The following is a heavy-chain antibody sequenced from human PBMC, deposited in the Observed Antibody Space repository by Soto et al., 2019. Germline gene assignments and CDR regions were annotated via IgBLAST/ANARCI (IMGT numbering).Heavy chain of an antibody. V-gene: IGHV3-30*18. CDR3: AKDNCISTSCYRLYNWFDP. J-gene: IGHJ5*02. CDR1: GFTFSSYG. Sequence: QVQLVESGGGVVQPGRSLRLSCAASGFTFSSYGMHWVRQAQGKGLEWVAVISYDGSNKYYADSVKGRFTISRDNSKNTLYLQMNSLRAEDTAVYYCAKDNCISTSCYRLYNWFDPWGQGTLVTVSS. D-gene: IGHD2-2*01. CDR2: ISYDGSNK.